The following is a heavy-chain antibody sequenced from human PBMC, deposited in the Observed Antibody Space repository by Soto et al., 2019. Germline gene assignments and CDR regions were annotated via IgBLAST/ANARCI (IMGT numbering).Heavy chain of an antibody. CDR1: GGTFSIYA. D-gene: IGHD2-2*01. Sequence: KVCSDASGGTFSIYAIGWMRQAPGQGXEWMGGVIPIFGTANYAQKFQGRVTITADKSTSTAYMELSSLRSEDTAVYYCARGYCSSTSCYPPRLELPGGMDVWGQRTTVTVSS. J-gene: IGHJ6*02. V-gene: IGHV1-69*06. CDR3: ARGYCSSTSCYPPRLELPGGMDV. CDR2: VIPIFGTA.